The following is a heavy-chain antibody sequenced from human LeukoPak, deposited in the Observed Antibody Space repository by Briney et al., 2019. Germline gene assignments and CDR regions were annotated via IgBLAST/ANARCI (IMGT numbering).Heavy chain of an antibody. Sequence: ASVKVSCKASGYTFTGYYTHWVRQAPGQGLEWMGWINPNSGGTNYAQKFQGRVTMTRDTSISTAYMELSRLRSDDTAVYYCARSFFHANWFDPWGQGTLVTVSS. D-gene: IGHD3-10*01. CDR3: ARSFFHANWFDP. CDR2: INPNSGGT. V-gene: IGHV1-2*02. CDR1: GYTFTGYY. J-gene: IGHJ5*02.